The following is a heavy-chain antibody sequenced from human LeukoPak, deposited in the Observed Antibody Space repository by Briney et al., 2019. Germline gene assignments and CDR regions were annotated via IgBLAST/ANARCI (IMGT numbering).Heavy chain of an antibody. CDR1: GFTFSSYT. CDR2: ILSDSGTTI. CDR3: VRGTSHPV. Sequence: GGSLRLSCATSGFTFSSYTMNWVRQAPGRGLEWISSILSDSGTTIHYADSVKGRFTISRDNAKNSLGLQMKSLRVEDTAVYYCVRGTSHPVWGQGTTVTVSS. V-gene: IGHV3-48*04. D-gene: IGHD1-14*01. J-gene: IGHJ3*01.